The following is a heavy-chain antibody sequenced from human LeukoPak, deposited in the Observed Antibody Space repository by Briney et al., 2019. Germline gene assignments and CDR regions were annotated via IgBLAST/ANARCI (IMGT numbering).Heavy chain of an antibody. Sequence: KPSETLSLTCTVSGYSISSGYYWGWIRQPPGKGLEWIGSIYHSGSTYYNPSLKSRVTISVDTSKNQFSLKLSSVTAADTAVYYCAREHSGSYYRDYWGQGTLVTVSS. D-gene: IGHD1-26*01. CDR3: AREHSGSYYRDY. V-gene: IGHV4-38-2*02. CDR1: GYSISSGYY. J-gene: IGHJ4*02. CDR2: IYHSGST.